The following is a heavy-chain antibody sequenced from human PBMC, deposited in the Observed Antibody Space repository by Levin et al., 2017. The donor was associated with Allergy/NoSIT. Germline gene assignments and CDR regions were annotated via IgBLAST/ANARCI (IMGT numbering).Heavy chain of an antibody. Sequence: GASVKVSCKGSGYSFTSYWIGWVRQMPGKGLEWMGIIYPGDSDTRYSPSFQGQVTISADKSISTAYLQWSSLKASDTAMYYCARHTYYDILTGIPVGAFDIWGQGTMVTVSS. CDR1: GYSFTSYW. D-gene: IGHD3-9*01. CDR2: IYPGDSDT. J-gene: IGHJ3*02. V-gene: IGHV5-51*01. CDR3: ARHTYYDILTGIPVGAFDI.